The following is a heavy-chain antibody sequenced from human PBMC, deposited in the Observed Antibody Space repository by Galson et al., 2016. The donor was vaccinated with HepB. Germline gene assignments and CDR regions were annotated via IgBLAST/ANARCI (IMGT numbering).Heavy chain of an antibody. CDR2: INTNTGNP. J-gene: IGHJ4*02. CDR3: ARDLIGGFDY. D-gene: IGHD3-10*01. V-gene: IGHV7-4-1*02. CDR1: GYTFTTYA. Sequence: SVKVSCKASGYTFTTYAINWVRQAPGQGPEWVGWINTNTGNPTYARGFTGRFVFSLDTSVSTAYLQISSLKAEDTAVYYCARDLIGGFDYWGQGTLVTVSS.